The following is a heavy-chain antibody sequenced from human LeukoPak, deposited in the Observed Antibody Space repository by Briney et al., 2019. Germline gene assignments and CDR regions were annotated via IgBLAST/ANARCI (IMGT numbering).Heavy chain of an antibody. D-gene: IGHD3-22*01. CDR2: INHSGSN. CDR3: ARGYYDSGGYYCGIRAYSFDS. J-gene: IGHJ4*02. Sequence: SETLSLTCAVYGESFSGHYWSFIRQTPGQGLEWIGEINHSGSNSYNPSLVGRVTVSVATSKDQFSLTLSSVTAAGTAVYYCARGYYDSGGYYCGIRAYSFDSWGQGSLVTVSS. V-gene: IGHV4-34*01. CDR1: GESFSGHY.